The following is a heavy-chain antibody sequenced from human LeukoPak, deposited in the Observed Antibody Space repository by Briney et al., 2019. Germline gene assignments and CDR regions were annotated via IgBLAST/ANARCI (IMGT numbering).Heavy chain of an antibody. CDR1: GGSISSYY. V-gene: IGHV4-59*08. Sequence: SETLSLTCTVSGGSISSYYWSWIRQPPGKGLEWIGYIYYSGSTNYNPSLKSRVTISVDTSKNQFSLKLSSVTAADTAVYYCARRSYGSGSWSWFDPWGQGTLVTVSS. CDR3: ARRSYGSGSWSWFDP. J-gene: IGHJ5*02. CDR2: IYYSGST. D-gene: IGHD3-10*01.